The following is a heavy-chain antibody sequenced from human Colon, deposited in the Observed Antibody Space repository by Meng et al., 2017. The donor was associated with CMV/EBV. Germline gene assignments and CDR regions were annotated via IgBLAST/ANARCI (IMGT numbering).Heavy chain of an antibody. V-gene: IGHV3-30-3*01. D-gene: IGHD5-18*01. J-gene: IGHJ1*01. CDR1: GFTFSSHA. Sequence: GGSLRLSCAASGFTFSSHAMHWVRQAPGKGLEWVAVISYDGSNKYYADSVKGRFTISRDNSKNTLYLQMNSLRDEDTAVYYCVRHLEAGRNGYSEPFWGKGTLVTVSS. CDR2: ISYDGSNK. CDR3: VRHLEAGRNGYSEPF.